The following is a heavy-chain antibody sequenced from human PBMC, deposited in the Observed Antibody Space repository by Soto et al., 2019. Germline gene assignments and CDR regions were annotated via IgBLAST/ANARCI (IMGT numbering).Heavy chain of an antibody. J-gene: IGHJ3*02. D-gene: IGHD4-17*01. CDR3: ARPTNSYGDYPSDAFDI. V-gene: IGHV3-21*01. CDR1: GFTFSNYN. Sequence: EVQLVESGGGLVKPGGSLRLSCAASGFTFSNYNMNWVRQAPGKGLEWASSISGSSSYIFYADSVKGRFTISRDNAKNSRFLQMKSLRAEDTAVYYCARPTNSYGDYPSDAFDIWGQGTMVTVSS. CDR2: ISGSSSYI.